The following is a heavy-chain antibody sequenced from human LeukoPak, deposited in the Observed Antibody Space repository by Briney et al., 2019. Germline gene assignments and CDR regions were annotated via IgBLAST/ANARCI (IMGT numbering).Heavy chain of an antibody. D-gene: IGHD5-18*01. V-gene: IGHV3-9*03. J-gene: IGHJ2*01. Sequence: GGSLRLSCAAYGFTFDDYAMRWVRQAPGKGLEWVAGISWNSGSIGYADSVKGRFTISRDNAKNSLYLQMNSLRAEDMALYYCAKEGDTAMAPLELWGRGTLVTLSS. CDR2: ISWNSGSI. CDR3: AKEGDTAMAPLEL. CDR1: GFTFDDYA.